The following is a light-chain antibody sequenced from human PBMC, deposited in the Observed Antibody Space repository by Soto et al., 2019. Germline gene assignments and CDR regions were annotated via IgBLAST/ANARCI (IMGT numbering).Light chain of an antibody. CDR3: CSYAGSSTFVYV. CDR2: EGS. CDR1: SSDVGSYNL. V-gene: IGLV2-23*03. J-gene: IGLJ1*01. Sequence: SLLPQPASVSGSPGQSITISCTGTSSDVGSYNLVSWYQQHPGKAPKLMIYEGSKRPSGVSNRFSGSKSGNTASLTISGLQAEDEADYYCCSYAGSSTFVYVFGTGTKVTVL.